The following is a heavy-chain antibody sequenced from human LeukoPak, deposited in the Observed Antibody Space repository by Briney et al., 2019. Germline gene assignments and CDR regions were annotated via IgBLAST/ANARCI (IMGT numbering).Heavy chain of an antibody. D-gene: IGHD3-22*01. Sequence: SVKVSCKASGGTFSSYAISWVRQAPGQGLEWMGGIILIFGTANYAQKFQGRVTITADESTSTAYMELSSLRSEDTAVYYCARGPFMIARQYYFDYWGQGTLVTVSS. J-gene: IGHJ4*02. CDR3: ARGPFMIARQYYFDY. CDR2: IILIFGTA. CDR1: GGTFSSYA. V-gene: IGHV1-69*13.